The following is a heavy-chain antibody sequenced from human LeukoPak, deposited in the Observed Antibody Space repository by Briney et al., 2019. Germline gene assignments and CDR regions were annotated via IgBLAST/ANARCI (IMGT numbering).Heavy chain of an antibody. V-gene: IGHV3-7*01. J-gene: IGHJ5*02. Sequence: GGSLRLSCAASGFTFSSYWMSWVRQAPGKGLEWVANIKQDGSEKYYVDSVKGRFTISRGNAKNSLYLQMNSLRAEDTAVYYCARDPGGYDLYNWFDPWGQGTLVTVSS. CDR1: GFTFSSYW. D-gene: IGHD5-12*01. CDR2: IKQDGSEK. CDR3: ARDPGGYDLYNWFDP.